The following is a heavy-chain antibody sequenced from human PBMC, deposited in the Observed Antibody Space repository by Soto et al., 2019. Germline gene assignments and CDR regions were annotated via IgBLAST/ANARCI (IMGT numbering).Heavy chain of an antibody. J-gene: IGHJ4*02. CDR1: SGSISSGGYS. CDR2: ISHSAST. V-gene: IGHV4-30-2*06. Sequence: QLQLQESGSGLVKPSQTLSLTCAVSSGSISSGGYSWSWIRQSPGKGLEWIGYISHSASTYYNPSLKSRVTISVDRSKNQFSLKLSSVTAADTAVYYCASGSHVPHYWGQGTLVTVSS. CDR3: ASGSHVPHY. D-gene: IGHD6-6*01.